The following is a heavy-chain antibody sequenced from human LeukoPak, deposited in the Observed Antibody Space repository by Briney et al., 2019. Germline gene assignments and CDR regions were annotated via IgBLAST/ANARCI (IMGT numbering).Heavy chain of an antibody. Sequence: ASVKVSCKASGYTFTSYAMPWVRQAPGQRLEWMGWINAGNGNTKYSQKFQGRVTITRDTSASTAYMELSSLRSEDTAVYYCARADSPYYYGSGSYYNGYYYHGMDVWGKGTTVTVSS. CDR3: ARADSPYYYGSGSYYNGYYYHGMDV. CDR2: INAGNGNT. CDR1: GYTFTSYA. J-gene: IGHJ6*04. D-gene: IGHD3-10*01. V-gene: IGHV1-3*01.